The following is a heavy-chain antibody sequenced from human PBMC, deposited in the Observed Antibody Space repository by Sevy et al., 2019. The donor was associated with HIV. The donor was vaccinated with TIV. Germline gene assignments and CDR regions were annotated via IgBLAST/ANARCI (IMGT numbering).Heavy chain of an antibody. V-gene: IGHV3-48*02. Sequence: GGSLRLSCAASGFTFSSYSMNWVRQAPGKGLEWVSYISRSSSTIYYADSVKGRFTISRDNAKNSLYLQMNSLRDEDTAVYYCARSHCSSTSCYAYYYYGMDVWGQGTTVTVSS. CDR3: ARSHCSSTSCYAYYYYGMDV. CDR1: GFTFSSYS. CDR2: ISRSSSTI. J-gene: IGHJ6*02. D-gene: IGHD2-2*01.